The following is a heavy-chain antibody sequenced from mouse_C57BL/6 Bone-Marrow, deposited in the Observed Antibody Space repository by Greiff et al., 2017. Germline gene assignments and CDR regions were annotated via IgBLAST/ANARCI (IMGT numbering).Heavy chain of an antibody. V-gene: IGHV1-54*01. CDR3: ARQDYYGNPSGFAY. CDR2: IDPGSGGT. Sequence: QVQLQQSGAELVRPGTSVKVSCTASGYAFTNCLIEWVKQRPGQGLEWIGVIDPGSGGTNYKAKFKGKATLTADTSSSTVYMQLSSLTSEDSAVYFCARQDYYGNPSGFAYWGQGTLVTVSA. J-gene: IGHJ3*01. CDR1: GYAFTNCL. D-gene: IGHD2-1*01.